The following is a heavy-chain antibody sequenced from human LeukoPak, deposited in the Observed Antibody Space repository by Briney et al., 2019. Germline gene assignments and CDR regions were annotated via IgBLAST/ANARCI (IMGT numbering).Heavy chain of an antibody. CDR3: ARDYKGPDYYYYGMDV. D-gene: IGHD3-10*01. CDR1: GGTFSSYA. CDR2: IIPIFGTA. Sequence: SVKVSCTASGGTFSSYAISWVRQAPGQGLEWMGGIIPIFGTANYAQKFQARVTITADESTSTAYMELSSLRSEDTAVYYCARDYKGPDYYYYGMDVGGQGTTVTVSS. J-gene: IGHJ6*02. V-gene: IGHV1-69*01.